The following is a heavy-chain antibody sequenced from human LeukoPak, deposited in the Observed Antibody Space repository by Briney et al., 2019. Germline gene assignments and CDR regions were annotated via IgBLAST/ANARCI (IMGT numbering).Heavy chain of an antibody. CDR1: GYTFTSYD. Sequence: GASVKVSCKASGYTFTSYDINWVRQATGQGLEWMGWMNPNSGNTGYAQKFQGRVTITRNTSISTAYMELSSLRSEDTAVYYCARGARRWQWLVKGWFDPWGQGTLVTVSS. V-gene: IGHV1-8*03. CDR3: ARGARRWQWLVKGWFDP. J-gene: IGHJ5*02. CDR2: MNPNSGNT. D-gene: IGHD6-19*01.